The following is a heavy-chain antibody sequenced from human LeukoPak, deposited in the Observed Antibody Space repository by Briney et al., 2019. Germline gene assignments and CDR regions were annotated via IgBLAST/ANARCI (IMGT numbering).Heavy chain of an antibody. CDR3: ARDEDGYNPHAFGI. CDR1: GGSISSYY. J-gene: IGHJ3*02. Sequence: SETLSLTCTVSGGSISSYYWSWIRQPPGKGLEWIGYIYYSGSTNYNPSLKSRVTISVDTSKNQFSLKLSSVTAADTAVYYCARDEDGYNPHAFGIWGQGTMVTVSS. D-gene: IGHD5-24*01. V-gene: IGHV4-59*01. CDR2: IYYSGST.